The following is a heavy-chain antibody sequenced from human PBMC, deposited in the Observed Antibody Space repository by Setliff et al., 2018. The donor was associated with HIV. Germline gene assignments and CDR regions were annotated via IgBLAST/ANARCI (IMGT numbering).Heavy chain of an antibody. CDR2: INPYSGDT. CDR3: AKDGGELC. D-gene: IGHD2-21*01. Sequence: GASVKVSCKASGYTFTGYYMHWVRQAPGQGLEWMGRINPYSGDTNYAQKFQGRVTMTRDTSITTAYMELSRLTSDDTAMYYCAKDGGELCWGQGTLVTVSS. V-gene: IGHV1-2*06. J-gene: IGHJ4*02. CDR1: GYTFTGYY.